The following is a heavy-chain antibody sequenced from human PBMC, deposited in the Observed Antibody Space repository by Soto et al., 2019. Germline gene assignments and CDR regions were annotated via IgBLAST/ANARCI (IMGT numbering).Heavy chain of an antibody. V-gene: IGHV4-39*02. J-gene: IGHJ4*02. CDR2: IDESGDF. CDR3: AREGGYVDY. Sequence: SETLSLTCTVSGAPIRSSSHYWGWIRQSPGTGLEWIGSIDESGDFYYNPSLKSRVTISVDTSKNQFSLKLISVTGADSAIYYCAREGGYVDYWGQGTLVTVSS. D-gene: IGHD1-1*01. CDR1: GAPIRSSSHY.